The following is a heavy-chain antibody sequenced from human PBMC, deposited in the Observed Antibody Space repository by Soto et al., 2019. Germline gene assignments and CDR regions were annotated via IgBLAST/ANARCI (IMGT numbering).Heavy chain of an antibody. Sequence: QVQLVESGGDLVQPGRSLRLSCAASGLTFSTSIMHWVRQTPGKGLEWIAVISGDATSKIYTDSLKGRFTISRDNSKNALYLEMNSLTAEDTGVYYCAREEDSSGHAGPFQHWGQGSLVIVST. D-gene: IGHD3-22*01. CDR1: GLTFSTSI. V-gene: IGHV3-30-3*01. J-gene: IGHJ1*01. CDR3: AREEDSSGHAGPFQH. CDR2: ISGDATSK.